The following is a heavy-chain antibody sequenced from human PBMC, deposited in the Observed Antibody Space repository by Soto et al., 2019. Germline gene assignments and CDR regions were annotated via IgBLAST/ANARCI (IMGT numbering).Heavy chain of an antibody. Sequence: SETLSLTCTVSGGSISNSSYYRGWIRQTPGMGLEWIGHIYYSGSTYYYSPSLKSRITISVDTSKNQFSLDLTSVTAADTAVYYSARQGYTIGRRYFDYWGQGTLITSPQ. J-gene: IGHJ4*02. D-gene: IGHD5-12*01. CDR3: ARQGYTIGRRYFDY. CDR2: IYYSGST. V-gene: IGHV4-39*01. CDR1: GGSISNSSYY.